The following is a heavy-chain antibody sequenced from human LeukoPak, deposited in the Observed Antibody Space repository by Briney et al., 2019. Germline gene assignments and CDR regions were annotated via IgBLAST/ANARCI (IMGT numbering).Heavy chain of an antibody. CDR1: GFTFSSYG. V-gene: IGHV3-23*01. CDR3: AKDYGDYPPMTGDY. CDR2: ISGSGGST. J-gene: IGHJ4*02. D-gene: IGHD4-17*01. Sequence: PGGTLRLSCAASGFTFSSYGMSWVRQAPGKGLEWVSAISGSGGSTYYADSVKGRFTISRDNSKNTLYLQMNSLRAEDTAVYYCAKDYGDYPPMTGDYWGQGTLVTVSS.